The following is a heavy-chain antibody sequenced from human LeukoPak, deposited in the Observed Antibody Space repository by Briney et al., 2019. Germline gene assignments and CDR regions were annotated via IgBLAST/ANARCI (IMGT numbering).Heavy chain of an antibody. CDR3: ARGPALYYYDSSGYNNWYFDL. CDR1: GGSISSYY. Sequence: SETLSLTCTVSGGSISSYYWSWIRQPAGKGLEWIGRIYTSGSTNYNPSLKSRVTMSVDTSKNQFSLKLNSVTAADTAVYSCARGPALYYYDSSGYNNWYFDLWGRGTLVTVSS. D-gene: IGHD3-22*01. J-gene: IGHJ2*01. V-gene: IGHV4-4*07. CDR2: IYTSGST.